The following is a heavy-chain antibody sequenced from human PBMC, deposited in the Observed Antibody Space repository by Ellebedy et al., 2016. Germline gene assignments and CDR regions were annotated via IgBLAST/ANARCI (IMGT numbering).Heavy chain of an antibody. CDR3: ARDQASSPPDY. CDR2: ISTSGDTI. Sequence: GESLKISCAASGFTFSDYYMSWIRQAPGKGLEWVSYISTSGDTIHYADSVKGRFTISRDNAKNSLYLQMNSLRAEDTAVYYCARDQASSPPDYWGQGTLVTVSS. CDR1: GFTFSDYY. D-gene: IGHD2-2*01. J-gene: IGHJ4*02. V-gene: IGHV3-11*04.